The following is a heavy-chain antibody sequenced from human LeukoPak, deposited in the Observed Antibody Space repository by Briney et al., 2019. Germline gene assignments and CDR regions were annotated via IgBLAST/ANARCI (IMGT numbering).Heavy chain of an antibody. CDR2: INHSGST. V-gene: IGHV4-38-2*02. CDR3: ARGPSGRGLVRPFSYFDY. CDR1: DYSISSGYGYY. Sequence: SETLSLTCTVSDYSISSGYGYYWGWIRQPPGKGLEWIGEINHSGSTNYNPSLKSRVTISVDTSKNQFSLKLSSVTAADTAVYYWARGPSGRGLVRPFSYFDYGGREPLVPVS. D-gene: IGHD6-19*01. J-gene: IGHJ4*02.